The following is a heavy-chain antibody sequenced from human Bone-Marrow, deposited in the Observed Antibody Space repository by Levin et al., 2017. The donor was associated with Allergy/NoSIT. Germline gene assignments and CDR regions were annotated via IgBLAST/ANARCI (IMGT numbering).Heavy chain of an antibody. CDR3: AREDGSTVDY. D-gene: IGHD5-24*01. V-gene: IGHV4-31*01. Sequence: KPSETLSLTCTVSGGSIGNCGYHWSWIRQHPGTGLEWISYVYDSRSNYYSPSIRSLVTMSLDTTKSQFSLKLSSVAAADTAVDYCAREDGSTVDYWGQGTLVTVSS. CDR1: GGSIGNCGYH. J-gene: IGHJ4*02. CDR2: VYDSRSN.